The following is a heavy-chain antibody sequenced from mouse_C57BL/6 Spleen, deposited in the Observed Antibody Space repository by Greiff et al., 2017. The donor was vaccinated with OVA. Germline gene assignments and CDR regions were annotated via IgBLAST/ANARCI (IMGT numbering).Heavy chain of an antibody. D-gene: IGHD2-4*01. Sequence: VQLQQSGAELVRPGTSVKVSCKASGYAFTNYLIEWVKQRPGQGLEWIGVINPGSGGTNYNEKFKGKATLTADKSSSTAYMQLSSLTSEDSAVYFCARRGDYPYFDYWGQGTTLTVSS. CDR3: ARRGDYPYFDY. CDR1: GYAFTNYL. CDR2: INPGSGGT. J-gene: IGHJ2*01. V-gene: IGHV1-54*01.